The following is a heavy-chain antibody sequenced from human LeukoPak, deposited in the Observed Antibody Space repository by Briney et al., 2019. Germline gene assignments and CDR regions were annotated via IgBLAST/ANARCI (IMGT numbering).Heavy chain of an antibody. D-gene: IGHD4-23*01. Sequence: GGSLRLSCAASGFTFNSYNMTWVRQAPGKGLEWVSAIHGSDDNTHYADSVKGRFTISRDKSKNTLYLQMNSLRADDTAVYYCAKDLLRWSFDYWGQGTLVTVSS. CDR2: IHGSDDNT. CDR3: AKDLLRWSFDY. J-gene: IGHJ4*02. V-gene: IGHV3-23*01. CDR1: GFTFNSYN.